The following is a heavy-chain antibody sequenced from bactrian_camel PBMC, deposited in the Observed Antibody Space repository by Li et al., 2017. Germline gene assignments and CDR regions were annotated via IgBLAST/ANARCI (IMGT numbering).Heavy chain of an antibody. J-gene: IGHJ4*01. CDR1: GYTYSSYC. CDR3: AADSVNLQLARWYSY. D-gene: IGHD7*01. CDR2: VDTAGLT. Sequence: QVQLVESGGGSEQAGGSLRLSCAASGYTYSSYCMAWFRQAPGKEREGVAAVDTAGLTTYTYAVQGRFTISRDNAKNTVYLQIDSLNHEDTGTYYCAADSVNLQLARWYSYWGRGTQVTVS. V-gene: IGHV3S53*01.